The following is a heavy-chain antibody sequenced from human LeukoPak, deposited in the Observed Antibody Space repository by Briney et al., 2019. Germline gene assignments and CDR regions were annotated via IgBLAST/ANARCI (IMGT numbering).Heavy chain of an antibody. CDR2: ISYSGNT. CDR3: ARHCCSGPAKRVFDI. V-gene: IGHV4-39*01. J-gene: IGHJ3*02. D-gene: IGHD2-15*01. Sequence: SETLSLTCTVSGGSIISSDYHWGWVRQPPGKGLEWIGTISYSGNTDYNPSLRSRVTISVDTSNNQFSLRLGSVTAADTAVYHCARHCCSGPAKRVFDIWGQGTTVTVSS. CDR1: GGSIISSDYH.